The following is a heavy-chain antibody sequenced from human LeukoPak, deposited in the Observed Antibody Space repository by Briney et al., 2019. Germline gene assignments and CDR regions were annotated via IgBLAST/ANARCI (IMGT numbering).Heavy chain of an antibody. V-gene: IGHV1-69*13. CDR3: ARTFLEWLGWFDP. J-gene: IGHJ5*02. CDR1: GGTFSSYA. D-gene: IGHD3-3*02. Sequence: ASVKVSCKASGGTFSSYAISWVRQAPGQGLEWMGGIIPIFGTANYAQKFQGRVTITADESTSTAHMELSSLRSEDTAVYYCARTFLEWLGWFDPWGQGTLVTVSS. CDR2: IIPIFGTA.